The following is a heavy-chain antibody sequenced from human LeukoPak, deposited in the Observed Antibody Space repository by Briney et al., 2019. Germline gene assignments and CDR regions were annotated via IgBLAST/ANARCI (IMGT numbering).Heavy chain of an antibody. CDR2: ISSSSSYI. CDR3: AIDVDIVAAITGDY. V-gene: IGHV3-21*01. Sequence: TGGSLRLSCAASGFTFSSYSMNWARQAPGEGLEWVSSISSSSSYIYYADSGKGRFTISRDNAKNSLYLQMNSLRAEDTAVYYCAIDVDIVAAITGDYWGQGTLVTVSS. D-gene: IGHD5-12*01. CDR1: GFTFSSYS. J-gene: IGHJ4*02.